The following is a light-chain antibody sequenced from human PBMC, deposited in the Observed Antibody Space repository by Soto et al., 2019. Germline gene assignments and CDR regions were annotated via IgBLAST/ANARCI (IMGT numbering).Light chain of an antibody. Sequence: DSQVTQSPSSVSAFVGDRVTITFRASQGISSSLAWYQQKPGEAPKLLISAASTLQSGVPPRFSGSGSGTEFTLTISSLQPEDFARYYCQKLNTYPFTFGQATRLDI. V-gene: IGKV1-9*01. J-gene: IGKJ5*01. CDR2: AAS. CDR1: QGISSS. CDR3: QKLNTYPFT.